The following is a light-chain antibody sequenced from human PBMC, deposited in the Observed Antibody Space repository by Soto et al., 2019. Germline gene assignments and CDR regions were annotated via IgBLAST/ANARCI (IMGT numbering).Light chain of an antibody. V-gene: IGKV3-15*01. CDR2: ATS. Sequence: ILMSHSPSTLSVSPCDIATLSCSAGRSVDTDLAWYQQKPGQAPRLLVFATSARATGVPDRFRGSRSGTDFTLTISSLQPEDSATYYCHQYYNRPPWTLGQGNKV. CDR1: RSVDTD. CDR3: HQYYNRPPWT. J-gene: IGKJ1*01.